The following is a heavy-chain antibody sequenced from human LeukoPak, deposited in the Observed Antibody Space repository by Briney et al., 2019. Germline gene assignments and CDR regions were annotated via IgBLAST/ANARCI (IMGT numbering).Heavy chain of an antibody. V-gene: IGHV4-59*01. J-gene: IGHJ6*02. CDR2: IYYSGST. CDR1: GGPISSYY. Sequence: SETLSLTCTVSGGPISSYYWSWIRQPPGKGLEWIGYIYYSGSTNYNPSLKSRVTISVDTSKNQFSLKLSSVTAADTAVYYCARVLSGYDSYYYYYYGMDVWGQGTTVTVSS. D-gene: IGHD5-12*01. CDR3: ARVLSGYDSYYYYYYGMDV.